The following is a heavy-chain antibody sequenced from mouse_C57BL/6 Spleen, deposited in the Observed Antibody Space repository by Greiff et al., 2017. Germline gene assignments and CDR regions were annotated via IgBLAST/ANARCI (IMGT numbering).Heavy chain of an antibody. D-gene: IGHD3-3*01. CDR2: INPGSGGT. Sequence: QVQLQQSGAELVRPGTSVKVSCKASGYAFTNYLIEWVKQRPGQGLEWIGVINPGSGGTNYNEKFKGKATLTADKSSSTAYMQLSSLTSEDSAVSFCARTRDVWFAYWGQGTLVTVSA. V-gene: IGHV1-54*01. J-gene: IGHJ3*01. CDR1: GYAFTNYL. CDR3: ARTRDVWFAY.